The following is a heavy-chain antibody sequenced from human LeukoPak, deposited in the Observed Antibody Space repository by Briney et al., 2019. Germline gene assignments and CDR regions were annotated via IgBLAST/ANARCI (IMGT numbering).Heavy chain of an antibody. CDR1: GDRVSSNIAA. CDR3: AREPGGNSLTHRDV. D-gene: IGHD2/OR15-2a*01. Sequence: SQTLSLTCAISGDRVSSNIAAWNWIRQSPSRGLEWLGRTYYRSKWYNDYAVSVKSRITINPDTSKNQFSLQLNSVTPEDTAGYFVAREPGGNSLTHRDVWGKGTTVTVSS. V-gene: IGHV6-1*01. J-gene: IGHJ6*03. CDR2: TYYRSKWYN.